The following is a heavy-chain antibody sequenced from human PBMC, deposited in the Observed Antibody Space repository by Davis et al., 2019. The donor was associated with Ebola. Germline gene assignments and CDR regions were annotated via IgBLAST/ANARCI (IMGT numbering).Heavy chain of an antibody. J-gene: IGHJ4*02. D-gene: IGHD2-2*01. Sequence: PSETLSLTCAASGGSISRSNWWTWVRQPPGKGLVWIGAIYHNGSTNYNPSLESRVTILVDKSRNQFSLKLSSVTAADTAVYYCASGVPASTSIDYWGPGNLVTVSS. CDR2: IYHNGST. CDR1: GGSISRSNW. V-gene: IGHV4-4*02. CDR3: ASGVPASTSIDY.